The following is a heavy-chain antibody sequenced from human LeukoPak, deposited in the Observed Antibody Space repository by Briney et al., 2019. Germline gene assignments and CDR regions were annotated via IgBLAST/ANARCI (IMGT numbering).Heavy chain of an antibody. J-gene: IGHJ3*01. V-gene: IGHV1-2*02. CDR3: ARGHILVPAGAFDL. CDR1: GYTFAGYF. CDR2: INPNNGGT. D-gene: IGHD2-21*01. Sequence: ASVMVSCKASGYTFAGYFMHWVRQAPGQGLEWMGWINPNNGGTNYAQKFQGRVTMTGDTSISTAYMELSRLTSDDTALYYCARGHILVPAGAFDLWGQGTVVTVSS.